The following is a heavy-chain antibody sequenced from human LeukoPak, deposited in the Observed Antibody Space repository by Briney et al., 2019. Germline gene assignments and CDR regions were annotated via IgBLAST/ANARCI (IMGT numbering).Heavy chain of an antibody. Sequence: ASVKVSCKASGYTFTGYYMHWVRQAPGQGLEGMGWINPNSGGTNYAQRFQGRVTMTRDTSISTAYMELSRLRSDDRAVYSCAREEPVAATGPDYWGQGTLVTVSS. D-gene: IGHD6-19*01. J-gene: IGHJ4*02. CDR2: INPNSGGT. CDR1: GYTFTGYY. V-gene: IGHV1-2*02. CDR3: AREEPVAATGPDY.